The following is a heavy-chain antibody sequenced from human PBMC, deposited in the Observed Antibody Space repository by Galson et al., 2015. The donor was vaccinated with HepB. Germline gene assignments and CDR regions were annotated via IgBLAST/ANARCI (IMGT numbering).Heavy chain of an antibody. Sequence: SLRLSCAASGLTFRTYAMHWVRQAPGKGLEWVALISFDGRNQYYADSVEGRFTISRDNSKNTLYLQMNSLRAEDTAVYYCAKAPGYCSRTSCYDYWGQGTLVTVSS. J-gene: IGHJ4*02. V-gene: IGHV3-30*18. D-gene: IGHD2-2*03. CDR3: AKAPGYCSRTSCYDY. CDR1: GLTFRTYA. CDR2: ISFDGRNQ.